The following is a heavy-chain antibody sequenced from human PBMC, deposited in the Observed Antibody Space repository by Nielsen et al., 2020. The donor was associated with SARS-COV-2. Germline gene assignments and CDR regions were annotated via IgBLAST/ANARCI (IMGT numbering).Heavy chain of an antibody. CDR3: AKEMNTDTAMDDYYYYYGIDV. V-gene: IGHV3-30*04. J-gene: IGHJ6*02. D-gene: IGHD5-18*01. CDR2: ISYDGSKQ. CDR1: GFTFSLYA. Sequence: GESLKISCAASGFTFSLYAIHWVRQTPGKGLEWVSVISYDGSKQYYADSVKGRFTISRDNSQNTLFLQMNNLRADDTAVYYCAKEMNTDTAMDDYYYYYGIDVWGQGTTVTVSS.